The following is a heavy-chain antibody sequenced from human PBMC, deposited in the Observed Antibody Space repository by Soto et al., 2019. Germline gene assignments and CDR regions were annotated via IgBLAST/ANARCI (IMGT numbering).Heavy chain of an antibody. D-gene: IGHD6-19*01. J-gene: IGHJ4*02. Sequence: EVQLLESGGGLVQPGGSLRLSCAASGFTFSSYAMSWVLQAPGKGLEWVSAISGSGGSTYYADSVKGRFTISRDNSKNTLYLQMNSLRAEDTAVYYCAKDRAGSGWYRGYFDYWGQGTLVTVSS. CDR1: GFTFSSYA. V-gene: IGHV3-23*01. CDR3: AKDRAGSGWYRGYFDY. CDR2: ISGSGGST.